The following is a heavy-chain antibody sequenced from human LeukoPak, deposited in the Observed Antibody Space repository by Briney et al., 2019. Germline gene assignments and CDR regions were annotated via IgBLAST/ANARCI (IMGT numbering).Heavy chain of an antibody. CDR1: GGTFSSYA. CDR2: IIPVFGTS. CDR3: ARPRIPRENDLTY. V-gene: IGHV1-69*13. D-gene: IGHD1-1*01. J-gene: IGHJ4*02. Sequence: GASVKVSCKASGGTFSSYAISWVRQAPGQGLEWMGGIIPVFGTSNYAQKFQGRVTITADESTRTAYMELSSLKSEDTAVYYCARPRIPRENDLTYWGQGTLVTVSS.